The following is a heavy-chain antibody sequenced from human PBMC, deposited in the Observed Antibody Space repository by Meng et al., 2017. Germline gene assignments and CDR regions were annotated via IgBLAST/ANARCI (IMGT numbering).Heavy chain of an antibody. CDR2: ISADGGST. J-gene: IGHJ4*02. CDR1: GFIFSSYA. V-gene: IGHV3-23*01. CDR3: AAQSGYIVY. D-gene: IGHD3-10*01. Sequence: GESLKISCAASGFIFSSYAMGWVRQAPGKGLEWVSVISADGGSTNHADSVKGRFTISRDNSKNTLYLQMNSLRAEDTAVYYCAAQSGYIVYWGQGTTVTVSS.